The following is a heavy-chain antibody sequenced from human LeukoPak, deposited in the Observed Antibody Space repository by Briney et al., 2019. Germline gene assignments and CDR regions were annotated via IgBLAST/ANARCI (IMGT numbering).Heavy chain of an antibody. CDR2: ISSSSTI. CDR1: GFTLSSYS. J-gene: IGHJ6*03. CDR3: ARGGDNGYYYYYYMDV. V-gene: IGHV3-48*01. Sequence: GGSLRLSCAASGFTLSSYSMNWVRQAPGKGLEWVSYISSSSTIYYADSVKGRFTISRDNAKNSLYLQVNSLRAEDTAVYYCARGGDNGYYYYYYMDVWGKGTTVTVSS. D-gene: IGHD4-23*01.